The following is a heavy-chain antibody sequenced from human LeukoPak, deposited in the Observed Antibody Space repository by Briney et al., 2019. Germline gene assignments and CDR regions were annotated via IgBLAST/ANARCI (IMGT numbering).Heavy chain of an antibody. V-gene: IGHV4-4*07. CDR1: GGSISSYY. J-gene: IGHJ4*02. Sequence: SETLSLTCTVSGGSISSYYWSWIRQPAGKGLEWIGRIYISGSGSTNYNPSLKSRVTISVDTSKNQFSLKLSSVTAADTAVYYCARTRYYYNSRSYGAPYYFDYWGQGTLVTVSS. CDR2: IYISGSGST. D-gene: IGHD3-10*01. CDR3: ARTRYYYNSRSYGAPYYFDY.